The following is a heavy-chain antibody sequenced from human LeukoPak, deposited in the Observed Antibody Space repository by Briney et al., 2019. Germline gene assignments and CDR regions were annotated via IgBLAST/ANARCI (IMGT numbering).Heavy chain of an antibody. Sequence: SETLSLTCTVSGGSISSYYWSWIRQPPGKGLECIGYIYYSGSTNYNPSLKSRVTISVDTSKNQFSLKLSSVTAADTAVYYCARHGYSSGWYNYWGQGTLVTVSS. CDR3: ARHGYSSGWYNY. D-gene: IGHD6-19*01. CDR1: GGSISSYY. J-gene: IGHJ4*02. V-gene: IGHV4-59*08. CDR2: IYYSGST.